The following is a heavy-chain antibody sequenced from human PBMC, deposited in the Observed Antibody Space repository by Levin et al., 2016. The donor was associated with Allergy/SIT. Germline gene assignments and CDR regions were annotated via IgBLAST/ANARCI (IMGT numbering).Heavy chain of an antibody. CDR3: ARHVTSVTSLFDY. Sequence: SETLSLTCAVSGGSISSGGYSWSWIRQPPGKGLEWIGYIYHGGSTFYNPSLKSRVTLSVDRSKNQFALKLSSVTAADTAVYYCARHVTSVTSLFDYWGQGTLVTVSS. V-gene: IGHV4-30-2*01. J-gene: IGHJ4*02. CDR1: GGSISSGGYS. D-gene: IGHD4-17*01. CDR2: IYHGGST.